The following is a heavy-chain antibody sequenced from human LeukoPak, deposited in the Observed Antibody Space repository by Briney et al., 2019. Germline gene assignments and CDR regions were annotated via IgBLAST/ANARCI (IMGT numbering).Heavy chain of an antibody. J-gene: IGHJ6*02. Sequence: SVKVSCKASGGTFSSSAITWVRQAPGQGIEWMGRIIPVLNITNYAQKFQGRVTITADTSTSTAYMELSSLRSEETAVYYCARDQGLTAPPPYGLDVWGQGTTVTVYS. V-gene: IGHV1-69*04. CDR1: GGTFSSSA. CDR3: ARDQGLTAPPPYGLDV. D-gene: IGHD5-18*01. CDR2: IIPVLNIT.